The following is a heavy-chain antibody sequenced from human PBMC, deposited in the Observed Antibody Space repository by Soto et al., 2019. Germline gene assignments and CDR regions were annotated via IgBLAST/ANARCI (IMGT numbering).Heavy chain of an antibody. D-gene: IGHD3-16*01. Sequence: EVQLLASGGGLVQPGGSLRLSCIASGFTFRTSAMPWVRQAPGQGLEWVASISDNGGSRGGTYYADSVKGRVTISRDNSKDTLFLHMDSVRVADTAIYYCSSARAGVGAGLGVWGQGTEVTVSS. V-gene: IGHV3-23*01. CDR2: ISDNGGSRGGT. CDR3: SSARAGVGAGLGV. CDR1: GFTFRTSA. J-gene: IGHJ3*01.